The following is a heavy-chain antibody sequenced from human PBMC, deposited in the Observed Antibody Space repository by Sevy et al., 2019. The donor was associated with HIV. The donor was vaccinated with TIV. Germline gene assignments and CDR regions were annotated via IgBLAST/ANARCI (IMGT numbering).Heavy chain of an antibody. V-gene: IGHV1-2*02. D-gene: IGHD7-27*01. CDR2: INPDSGVT. CDR1: GYTFKDYF. CDR3: ARDLSTRTLGGADAFDI. J-gene: IGHJ3*02. Sequence: ASVKVSCKASGYTFKDYFIHWVRQAPGQGLEWMGWINPDSGVTHYAQKFQDRVTMTRDTSITTAYVELSRLRSDDTAVYYCARDLSTRTLGGADAFDIWGQGTMVTVSS.